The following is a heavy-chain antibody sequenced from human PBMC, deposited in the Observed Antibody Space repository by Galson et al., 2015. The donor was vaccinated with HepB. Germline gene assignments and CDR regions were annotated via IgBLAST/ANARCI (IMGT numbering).Heavy chain of an antibody. CDR2: INPSGGST. CDR1: GYTFTSYY. Sequence: SVKVSCKASGYTFTSYYMHWVRQAPGQGLEWMGIINPSGGSTSYAQKFQGRVTMTRDTSTSTVYMELSSLRSEDTAVYYCARGLAGWDSSGSPHYWGQGTLVTVSS. J-gene: IGHJ4*02. CDR3: ARGLAGWDSSGSPHY. D-gene: IGHD3-22*01. V-gene: IGHV1-46*01.